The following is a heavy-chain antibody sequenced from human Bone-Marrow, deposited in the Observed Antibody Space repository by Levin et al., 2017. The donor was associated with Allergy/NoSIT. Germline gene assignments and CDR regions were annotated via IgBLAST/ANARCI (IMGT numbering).Heavy chain of an antibody. V-gene: IGHV3-30*18. Sequence: GSLRLSCAASGFTFSSYGMHWVRQAPGKGLEWVAGISYDGSNKHHADSVKGRFTISRDNSKNTVDLKMNSLRAEDTAVYYCAKDHLTITTIHHYRYYGMDVWGQGTTVTVSS. CDR2: ISYDGSNK. D-gene: IGHD4-11*01. J-gene: IGHJ6*02. CDR1: GFTFSSYG. CDR3: AKDHLTITTIHHYRYYGMDV.